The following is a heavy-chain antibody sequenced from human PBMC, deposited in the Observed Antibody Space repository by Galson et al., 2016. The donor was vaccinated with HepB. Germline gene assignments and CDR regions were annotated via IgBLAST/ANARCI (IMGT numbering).Heavy chain of an antibody. V-gene: IGHV4-31*03. J-gene: IGHJ5*02. CDR1: GAAISSGGYY. CDR2: ISYSGSI. CDR3: ATEPPPLMRRPGIAWIDSGYHNWFDP. Sequence: TLSLTCTVSGAAISSGGYYWTWIRQRPGKGLEWIGYISYSGSIYYNPSLAGRVTMSLDPSKNQFSLRLTSVTAADTAVYYCATEPPPLMRRPGIAWIDSGYHNWFDPGGQGTRVIVSS. D-gene: IGHD3-10*01.